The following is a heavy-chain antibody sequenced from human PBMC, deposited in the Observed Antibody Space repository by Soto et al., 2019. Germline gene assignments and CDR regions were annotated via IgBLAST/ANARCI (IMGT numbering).Heavy chain of an antibody. D-gene: IGHD4-17*01. Sequence: PGGSLRLACAASGFTFSSYGMHWVRQAPGKGLEWVAVIWYDGSNKYYADSVKGRFTISRDNSKNTLYLQMNSLRAEDTAVYYCARGLLDYGDPWEEDYYYYGMDVWGQGTTVTVS. CDR2: IWYDGSNK. V-gene: IGHV3-33*01. J-gene: IGHJ6*02. CDR1: GFTFSSYG. CDR3: ARGLLDYGDPWEEDYYYYGMDV.